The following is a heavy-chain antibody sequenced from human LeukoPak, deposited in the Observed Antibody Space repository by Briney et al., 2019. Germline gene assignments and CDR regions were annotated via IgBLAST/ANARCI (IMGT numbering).Heavy chain of an antibody. CDR3: ATRGGYYYGSGPGDWFDP. J-gene: IGHJ5*02. D-gene: IGHD3-10*01. CDR1: GYTLTELS. Sequence: ASVKVSCKVSGYTLTELSMHWVGQAPGKGREWMGGFDPEDGETIYAQKFQGRVTMTEDTSTDTAYMELSSLRSEDTAVYYCATRGGYYYGSGPGDWFDPWGQGTLVTVSS. V-gene: IGHV1-24*01. CDR2: FDPEDGET.